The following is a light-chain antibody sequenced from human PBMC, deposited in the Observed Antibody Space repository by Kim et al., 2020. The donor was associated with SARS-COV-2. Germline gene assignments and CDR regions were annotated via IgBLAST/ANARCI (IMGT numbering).Light chain of an antibody. Sequence: SPGERATLSCRASQTVTRNYLAWYQQKPGQAPRLLIYGASSRATGIPDRFSGSGSGTDFTLTISRLEPEDFAVYYCQEYGSSPATFGQGTKVDIK. CDR3: QEYGSSPAT. J-gene: IGKJ1*01. CDR2: GAS. V-gene: IGKV3-20*01. CDR1: QTVTRNY.